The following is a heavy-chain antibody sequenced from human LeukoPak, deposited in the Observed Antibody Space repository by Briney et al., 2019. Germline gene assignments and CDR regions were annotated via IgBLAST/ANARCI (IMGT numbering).Heavy chain of an antibody. J-gene: IGHJ4*02. D-gene: IGHD3-3*01. CDR2: INHSGST. V-gene: IGHV4-34*01. CDR3: ARGTTYYDFWSGYSYYFDY. CDR1: GGSFSGYY. Sequence: SETLSLTCAVYGGSFSGYYWSWIRQPPGKGLEWIGEINHSGSTNYNPSLKSRVTISVDTSKNQFSLKLSSVTAADTAVYYCARGTTYYDFWSGYSYYFDYWGQGTLVTVSS.